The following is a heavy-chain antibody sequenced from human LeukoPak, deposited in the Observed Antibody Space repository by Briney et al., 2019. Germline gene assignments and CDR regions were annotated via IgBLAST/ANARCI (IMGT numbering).Heavy chain of an antibody. V-gene: IGHV4-4*07. D-gene: IGHD2-2*01. CDR1: GGSISSYY. J-gene: IGHJ6*03. CDR3: ARGPALVVPAAPLYYYYMDV. Sequence: SETLSVTCTVSGGSISSYYWSWIRQPAGKGLEWIGRIYTSGSTNYNPSLKSRVTMSVDTSKNQFSLKLSSVTAADTAVYYCARGPALVVPAAPLYYYYMDVWGKGTTVTVSS. CDR2: IYTSGST.